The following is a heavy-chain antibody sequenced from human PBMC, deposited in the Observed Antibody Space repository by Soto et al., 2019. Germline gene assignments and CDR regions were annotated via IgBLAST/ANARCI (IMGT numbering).Heavy chain of an antibody. CDR1: GGSVSRGSYF. J-gene: IGHJ4*02. Sequence: APETLSHPCTVSGGSVSRGSYFWSWIRQPPGKGLEWIGYIYYSGSTNYNPSLKSRVTISVDTSKNQFSLKLSSVTAADTAVYYCASLYRGRSYYYDSSGFSWGQGTLVTVSS. D-gene: IGHD3-22*01. V-gene: IGHV4-61*01. CDR2: IYYSGST. CDR3: ASLYRGRSYYYDSSGFS.